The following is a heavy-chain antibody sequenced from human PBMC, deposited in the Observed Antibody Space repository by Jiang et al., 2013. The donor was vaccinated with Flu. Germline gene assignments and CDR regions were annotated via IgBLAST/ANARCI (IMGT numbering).Heavy chain of an antibody. Sequence: GAEVKKPGSSVKVSCKASGGTFSSYAISWVRQAPGQGLEWMGGIIPIFGTANYAQKFQGRVTITRGRIHEHSPTWTLSSLRSEDTAVYYCARGDGGYCSGGSCWTSGVWWGQGTTVTVSS. V-gene: IGHV1-69*01. CDR3: ARGDGGYCSGGSCWTSGVW. J-gene: IGHJ6*02. CDR2: IIPIFGTA. CDR1: GGTFSSYA. D-gene: IGHD2-15*01.